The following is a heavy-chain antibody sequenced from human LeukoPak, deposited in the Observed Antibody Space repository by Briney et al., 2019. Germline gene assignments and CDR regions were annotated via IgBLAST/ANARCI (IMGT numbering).Heavy chain of an antibody. J-gene: IGHJ4*02. CDR1: GLTFSDYY. CDR3: AIQMTEIAVVPYFDY. CDR2: ISGSGTSP. Sequence: GGSLRLSCAASGLTFSDYYMSWLRQAPGKGLEWIAFISGSGTSPFYADSVRGRFTVSRDNAKSSLYLYMNSLREEDTAMYYCAIQMTEIAVVPYFDYWGQGSQVAVSS. V-gene: IGHV3-11*04. D-gene: IGHD2-15*01.